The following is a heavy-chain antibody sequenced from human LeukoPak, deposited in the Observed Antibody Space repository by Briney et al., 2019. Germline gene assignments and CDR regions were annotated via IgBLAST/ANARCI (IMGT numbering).Heavy chain of an antibody. CDR3: ASVGASIDY. Sequence: SETLSLTCTVSGYSISSGYYWGWIRQPPGKGLEWIGSSYHSGSTYYNPSLKSRVTISVDTSKNQFSLKLSSVTAADTAVYYCASVGASIDYWGQGTLVTVSS. CDR1: GYSISSGYY. V-gene: IGHV4-38-2*02. D-gene: IGHD1-26*01. J-gene: IGHJ4*02. CDR2: SYHSGST.